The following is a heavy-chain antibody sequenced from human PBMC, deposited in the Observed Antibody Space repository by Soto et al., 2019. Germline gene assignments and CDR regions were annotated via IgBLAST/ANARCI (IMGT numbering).Heavy chain of an antibody. D-gene: IGHD3-22*01. J-gene: IGHJ6*02. CDR2: IYPGDSDT. Sequence: GEALKISCKGSGYSFTSYWIGWVRQMPGKGLEWMGIIYPGDSDTRYSPSFQGQVTISADKSISTAYLQWSSLKAPDTAMYYCARRAVYEHYGMDVWGQGTTVNVSS. CDR3: ARRAVYEHYGMDV. CDR1: GYSFTSYW. V-gene: IGHV5-51*01.